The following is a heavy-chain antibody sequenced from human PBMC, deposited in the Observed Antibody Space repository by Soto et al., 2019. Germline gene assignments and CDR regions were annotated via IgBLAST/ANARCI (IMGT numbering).Heavy chain of an antibody. CDR2: ISGSGGSA. CDR1: GFTFSSYA. V-gene: IGHV3-23*01. Sequence: EVQLLESGGGLVQPGGSLRLSCAGSGFTFSSYAMNWVRQAPGKGLEWVSAISGSGGSAYYADSVKGRFTISRDNSKNTLYLQMNSLRAEDTAVYYCAKDRGTTVRYFDYWGQGTLVTVSS. J-gene: IGHJ4*02. CDR3: AKDRGTTVRYFDY. D-gene: IGHD4-17*01.